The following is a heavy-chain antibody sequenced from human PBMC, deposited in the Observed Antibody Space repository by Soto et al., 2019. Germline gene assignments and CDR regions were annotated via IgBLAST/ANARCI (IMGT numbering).Heavy chain of an antibody. V-gene: IGHV3-33*01. J-gene: IGHJ4*02. CDR2: IWYDGSKK. CDR1: GFTFSNYA. CDR3: AVDGFY. Sequence: QVQVVESGGGVVQPGRSLRLSCAASGFTFSNYAMHWVRQAPGKGLEWVAVIWYDGSKKYYADSVKGRFTISRDNSKNTLYLQMNSLRAEDTAVYYCAVDGFYWGQGTLVTVSS.